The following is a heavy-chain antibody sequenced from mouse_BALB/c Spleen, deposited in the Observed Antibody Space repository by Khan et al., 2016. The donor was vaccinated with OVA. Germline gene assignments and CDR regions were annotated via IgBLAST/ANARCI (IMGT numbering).Heavy chain of an antibody. CDR3: ARVYGGDFDY. CDR1: GYSITTDYA. D-gene: IGHD1-1*01. Sequence: EVKLLESGPGLVKPSQSLSLTCTVTGYSITTDYAWNWIRQFPGNKLEWMGSISYSGNTKYNPSLKSRISITRDTSKNQFFLQLKSVTTEDTARYYCARVYGGDFDYWGQGTTLTVSS. V-gene: IGHV3-2*02. CDR2: ISYSGNT. J-gene: IGHJ2*01.